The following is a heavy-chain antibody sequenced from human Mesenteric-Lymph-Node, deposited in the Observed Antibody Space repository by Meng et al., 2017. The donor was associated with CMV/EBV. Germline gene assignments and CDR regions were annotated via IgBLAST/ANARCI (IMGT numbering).Heavy chain of an antibody. CDR2: INHSGST. CDR3: AAGDENFDY. V-gene: IGHV4-34*01. CDR1: GGSFSGYY. Sequence: LYLTCAVYGGSFSGYYWSWIRQPPGKGLEWIGEINHSGSTNYNPSLKSRVTISVDTSKNQFSLKLSSVTAADTAVYYCAAGDENFDYWGQGTLVTVSS. J-gene: IGHJ4*02. D-gene: IGHD7-27*01.